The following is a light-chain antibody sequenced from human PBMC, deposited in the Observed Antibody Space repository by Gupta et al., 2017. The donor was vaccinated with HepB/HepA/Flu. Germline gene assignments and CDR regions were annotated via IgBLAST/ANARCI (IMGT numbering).Light chain of an antibody. V-gene: IGLV3-1*01. CDR2: QDV. Sequence: SYELSQPPSVSVSPGPTATIICSGNDLGNKYASWYRQKPGQSPVLLIYQDVKRPSTVPERFSGSNSGDTATLTISGTQPMDEADYYCQVWDNRVVVFGGGTKLTVL. J-gene: IGLJ2*01. CDR3: QVWDNRVVV. CDR1: DLGNKY.